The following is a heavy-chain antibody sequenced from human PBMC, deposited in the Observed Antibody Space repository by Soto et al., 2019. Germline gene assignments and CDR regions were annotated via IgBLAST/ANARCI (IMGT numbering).Heavy chain of an antibody. V-gene: IGHV1-18*01. Sequence: QVQLVQSGLEVKKPGASVKVSCKASGYTFAMYGISWVRQAPGQGLQWMGWISSYNGNTNYAQSLQGRVTMTRDTSTSTVYMELRGLRSDDTAVDYCARGGSGHWDSWGQGTLVTVSS. D-gene: IGHD2-15*01. J-gene: IGHJ4*02. CDR1: GYTFAMYG. CDR3: ARGGSGHWDS. CDR2: ISSYNGNT.